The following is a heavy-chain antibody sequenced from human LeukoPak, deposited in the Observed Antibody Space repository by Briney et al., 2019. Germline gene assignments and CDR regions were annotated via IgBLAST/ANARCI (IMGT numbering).Heavy chain of an antibody. CDR3: ASLYGDYADY. CDR2: IYYSGST. CDR1: GRSISSYY. J-gene: IGHJ4*02. V-gene: IGHV4-59*08. Sequence: SEPLSLTCTVAGRSISSYYWSWIRQPPGKGLEWIGYIYYSGSTNYNPSLKSRVTISVDTSKNQFSLKLSSVTAADTAVYYCASLYGDYADYWGQGTLVTVSS. D-gene: IGHD4-17*01.